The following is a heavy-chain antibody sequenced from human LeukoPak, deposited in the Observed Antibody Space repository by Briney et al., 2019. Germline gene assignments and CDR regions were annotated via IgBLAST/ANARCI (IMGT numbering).Heavy chain of an antibody. D-gene: IGHD1-26*01. J-gene: IGHJ3*02. CDR1: GDSISRYY. V-gene: IGHV4-59*01. CDR2: ISFSGTT. Sequence: SETLSLTCTVSGDSISRYYWSWIRQPPGKGLEWIGYISFSGTTNYNPSLKSRVTISIDTSRNQFSLKVKSVTAADTALYYCAREWAFPGGSSNVFDIWGQGTMVAVSS. CDR3: AREWAFPGGSSNVFDI.